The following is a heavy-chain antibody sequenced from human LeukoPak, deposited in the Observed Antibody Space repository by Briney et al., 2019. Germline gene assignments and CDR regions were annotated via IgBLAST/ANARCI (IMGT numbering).Heavy chain of an antibody. Sequence: GGSLRLSCAASGFTFNSYWMHWVRQAPGKGLVWVSRISSDGSTTSYADSVKGRFTISRDNAENTLYLQMNSLRAEDTAVYYCARARGYYYGSFDYWGQGTLVTVSS. V-gene: IGHV3-74*01. J-gene: IGHJ4*02. CDR3: ARARGYYYGSFDY. CDR2: ISSDGSTT. CDR1: GFTFNSYW. D-gene: IGHD3-22*01.